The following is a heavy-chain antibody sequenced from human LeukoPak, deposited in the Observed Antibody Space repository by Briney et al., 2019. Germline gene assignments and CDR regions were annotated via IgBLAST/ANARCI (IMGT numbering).Heavy chain of an antibody. CDR3: ARDEGYCSSTSCYRHAFDI. CDR2: INPNSGGT. V-gene: IGHV1-2*04. Sequence: ASVKVSCKASGYTFTGYYMHWVRQAPGKGLEWMGWINPNSGGTNYAQKFQGWVTMTRDTSISTAYMELSRLRSDDTAVYYCARDEGYCSSTSCYRHAFDIWGQGTMVTASS. CDR1: GYTFTGYY. J-gene: IGHJ3*02. D-gene: IGHD2-2*01.